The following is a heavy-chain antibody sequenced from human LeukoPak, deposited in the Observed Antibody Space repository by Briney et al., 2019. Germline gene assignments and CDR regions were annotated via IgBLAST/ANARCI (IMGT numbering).Heavy chain of an antibody. J-gene: IGHJ6*03. D-gene: IGHD3-22*01. CDR2: IYYSGST. Sequence: PSETLSLTCTVSGGSISSYYWSWIRQPPGKGLEWIGYIYYSGSTNYNPPLKSRVTISVDTSKNQFSLKLSSVTAADTAVYYCARGVHYYDSSGYSGYYYYYMDVWGKGTTVTVSS. V-gene: IGHV4-59*01. CDR1: GGSISSYY. CDR3: ARGVHYYDSSGYSGYYYYYMDV.